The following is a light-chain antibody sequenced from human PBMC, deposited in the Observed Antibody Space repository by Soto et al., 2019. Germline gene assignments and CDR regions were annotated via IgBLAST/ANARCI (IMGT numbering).Light chain of an antibody. CDR1: SSDIGNYDF. CDR2: DVS. CDR3: SSFTTTSTLVL. V-gene: IGLV2-14*01. J-gene: IGLJ2*01. Sequence: QSALTQPASVSGSPGQSITISRTGASSDIGNYDFVAWYQQHPGKAPKLLIYDVSHRPSGVSNRISGSKSGNTASLTISGLQTEDEADYYCSSFTTTSTLVLFGGGTKLTVL.